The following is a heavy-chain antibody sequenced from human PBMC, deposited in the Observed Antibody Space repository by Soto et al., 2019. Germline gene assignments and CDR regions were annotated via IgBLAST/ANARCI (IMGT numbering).Heavy chain of an antibody. CDR1: GGSISSGGYY. CDR2: IYYSGST. Sequence: SETLSLTCTVSGGSISSGGYYWSWIRQHPGKGLEWIGYIYYSGSTYYNPSLKSRVTISVGTSKNQFSLKLSSVTAADTAVYYCAMSRYYYDSSGALDWGQGTLVTVSS. J-gene: IGHJ4*02. CDR3: AMSRYYYDSSGALD. D-gene: IGHD3-22*01. V-gene: IGHV4-31*03.